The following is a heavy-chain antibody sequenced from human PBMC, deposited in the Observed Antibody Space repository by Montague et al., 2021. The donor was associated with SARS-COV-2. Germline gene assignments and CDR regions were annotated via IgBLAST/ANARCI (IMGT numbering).Heavy chain of an antibody. CDR2: IYTSGAT. D-gene: IGHD4-17*01. Sequence: TLSLTCTVSGASISSGTYFWNWIRHPAGKGLEWIGRIYTSGATNYNPSLKSRVTMSIDTSKNDFSLRLTSVTAADTAVYCCARSDSTTVTTWFLDLWGRGTLVTVSS. V-gene: IGHV4-61*02. J-gene: IGHJ2*01. CDR1: GASISSGTYF. CDR3: ARSDSTTVTTWFLDL.